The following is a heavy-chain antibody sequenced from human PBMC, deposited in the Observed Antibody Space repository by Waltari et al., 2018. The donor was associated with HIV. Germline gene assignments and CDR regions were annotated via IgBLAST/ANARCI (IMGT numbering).Heavy chain of an antibody. J-gene: IGHJ6*02. CDR1: GYSTATQV. V-gene: IGHV3-23*01. Sequence: EVKLLESVLDLIQRGGSLLSSCGTTGYSTATQVLSGVLKVPGKGLDLVASISGSGGGTHYADSVRGRFTISRDTSKNTVSLHMNSLRAEDTATYYCTTCDSGEKSYYYYSGMDVWGQGTTVIVSS. CDR2: ISGSGGGT. D-gene: IGHD4-17*01. CDR3: TTCDSGEKSYYYYSGMDV.